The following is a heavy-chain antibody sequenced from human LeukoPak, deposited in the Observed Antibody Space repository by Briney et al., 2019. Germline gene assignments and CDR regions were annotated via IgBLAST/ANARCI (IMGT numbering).Heavy chain of an antibody. CDR3: AKFYDSSGYSVGFDP. CDR1: GGSFSGYF. CDR2: ISGSGGST. V-gene: IGHV3-23*01. J-gene: IGHJ5*02. D-gene: IGHD3-22*01. Sequence: ETLSLTCAVSGGSFSGYFWRWIRQPPGKGLEWVSAISGSGGSTYYADSVKGRFTISRDNSKNTLYLQMNSLRAEDTAVYYCAKFYDSSGYSVGFDPWGQGTLVTVSS.